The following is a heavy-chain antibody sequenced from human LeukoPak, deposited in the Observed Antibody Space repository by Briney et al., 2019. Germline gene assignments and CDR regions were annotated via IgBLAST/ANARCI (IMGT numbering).Heavy chain of an antibody. Sequence: GGSLRLSCAASGFPFSSYSMTWVRQAPGKGLEWVANIKPDGTTKFYVDSVKGRFAISRDNALNSLYLQMNSLRAEDTAIYYCARSIPYGTTWYGRSDYWGQGTLVTVSS. CDR2: IKPDGTTK. J-gene: IGHJ4*02. V-gene: IGHV3-7*03. CDR3: ARSIPYGTTWYGRSDY. CDR1: GFPFSSYS. D-gene: IGHD6-13*01.